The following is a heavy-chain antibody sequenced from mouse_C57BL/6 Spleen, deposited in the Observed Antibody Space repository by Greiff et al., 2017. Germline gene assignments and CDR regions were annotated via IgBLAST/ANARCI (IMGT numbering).Heavy chain of an antibody. Sequence: VQLQQPGAELVKPGASVKLSCKASGYTFTSYWMHWVKQRPGQGLEWIGMIHPNSGSTNYNEKFKSKATLTVDKSSSTAYMQLSSLTSEDSAVYYCARDGLRLDYAMDYWGQGTSVTVSS. CDR1: GYTFTSYW. CDR2: IHPNSGST. CDR3: ARDGLRLDYAMDY. D-gene: IGHD2-4*01. J-gene: IGHJ4*01. V-gene: IGHV1-64*01.